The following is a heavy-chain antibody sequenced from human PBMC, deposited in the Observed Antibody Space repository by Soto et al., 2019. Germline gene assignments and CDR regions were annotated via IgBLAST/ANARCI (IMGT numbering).Heavy chain of an antibody. J-gene: IGHJ4*02. D-gene: IGHD3-22*01. V-gene: IGHV4-31*03. CDR3: ARDADGGGYYYNY. Sequence: SETLSLTCSVSGDSMSSGSYCWSWIRQHPGKGLEWIGYIYNSGATYYNPSLKSRVTISVDTSKNQFSLKLSSVTAADTAVYYCARDADGGGYYYNYWGQGTMVTVSS. CDR1: GDSMSSGSYC. CDR2: IYNSGAT.